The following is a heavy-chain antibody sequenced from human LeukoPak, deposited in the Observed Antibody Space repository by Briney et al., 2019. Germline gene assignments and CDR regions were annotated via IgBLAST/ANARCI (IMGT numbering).Heavy chain of an antibody. CDR1: GFHFSSYS. J-gene: IGHJ4*02. V-gene: IGHV3-48*01. Sequence: GESLRLSCAASGFHFSSYSMNWVRQAPGKGLEWVSYISSSSSTIYYADSVKGRFTISRDNAKNSLYLQMNSLRAEDTAVYYCARDRFSSAWYHRGPPDYWGQGTLVTVSS. CDR3: ARDRFSSAWYHRGPPDY. CDR2: ISSSSSTI. D-gene: IGHD6-19*01.